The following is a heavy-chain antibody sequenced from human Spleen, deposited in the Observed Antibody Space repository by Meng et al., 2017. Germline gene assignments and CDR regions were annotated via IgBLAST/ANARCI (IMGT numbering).Heavy chain of an antibody. Sequence: SVKVSCKASGGTFSSYAISWVRQAPGQGLEWMGGIIPIFGTANYAQKFQGRVTITTDESSSTAYLELSSLKSEDTAVYYCARALYTTSWYELDYWGQGTLVTVSS. CDR1: GGTFSSYA. V-gene: IGHV1-69*05. CDR2: IIPIFGTA. J-gene: IGHJ4*02. D-gene: IGHD6-13*01. CDR3: ARALYTTSWYELDY.